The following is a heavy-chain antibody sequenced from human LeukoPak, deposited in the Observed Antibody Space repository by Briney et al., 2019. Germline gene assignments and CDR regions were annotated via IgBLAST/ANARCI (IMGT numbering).Heavy chain of an antibody. V-gene: IGHV4-59*01. Sequence: SETLSLTCTVSGGSISSYYWSWVRQPPGKGLEWIGYIYYSGSTNYNPSLKSRVAISVDTSKNQFSLKLSSVTAADTAVYYCARSTELWFGELLWGYFDYWGQGTLVTDSS. CDR3: ARSTELWFGELLWGYFDY. D-gene: IGHD3-10*01. CDR2: IYYSGST. J-gene: IGHJ4*02. CDR1: GGSISSYY.